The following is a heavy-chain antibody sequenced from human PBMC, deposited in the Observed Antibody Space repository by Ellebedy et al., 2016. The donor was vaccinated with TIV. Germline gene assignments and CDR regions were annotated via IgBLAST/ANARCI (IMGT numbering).Heavy chain of an antibody. CDR2: ISYDGSNK. Sequence: GESLKISCAASGFTFSTYAMHWVRQAPGKGLEWVAVISYDGSNKYYADSVKGRFTIPRDNSKTPLHLQMSSLRVDDTAVYYCAGGNNKQFNYWGPGTLVTVSS. V-gene: IGHV3-30*15. CDR1: GFTFSTYA. CDR3: AGGNNKQFNY. J-gene: IGHJ4*02. D-gene: IGHD1-14*01.